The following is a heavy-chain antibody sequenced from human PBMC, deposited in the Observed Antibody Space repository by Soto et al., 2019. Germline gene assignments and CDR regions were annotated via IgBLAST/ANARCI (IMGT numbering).Heavy chain of an antibody. CDR2: IWYDGSNK. Sequence: PGGSLRLSCAASGFTFSSYGMHWVRQAPGKGLEWVAVIWYDGSNKYYADSVKGRFTISRDNSKNTLYLQMNSLRVEDTAVYYCARDYDYIWGSYRYVIGYWGQGTLVTVSS. CDR3: ARDYDYIWGSYRYVIGY. CDR1: GFTFSSYG. V-gene: IGHV3-33*01. J-gene: IGHJ4*02. D-gene: IGHD3-16*02.